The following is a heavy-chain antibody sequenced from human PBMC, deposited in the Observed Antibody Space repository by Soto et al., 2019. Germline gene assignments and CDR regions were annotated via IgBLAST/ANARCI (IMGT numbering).Heavy chain of an antibody. D-gene: IGHD3-9*01. CDR2: ISHDGRNT. V-gene: IGHV3-30*04. CDR3: AVDGVPTSSFRYYYFRF. CDR1: ELPFTDYS. J-gene: IGHJ4*02. Sequence: QAQLVESGGGVVQPGRSLRLSCAASELPFTDYSMHWVRQTADKGLEWVAFISHDGRNTFYSDSVKGRFTISRDASRSMLFLQMSGVTVEDTASYYCAVDGVPTSSFRYYYFRFWGRGTLVTVSS.